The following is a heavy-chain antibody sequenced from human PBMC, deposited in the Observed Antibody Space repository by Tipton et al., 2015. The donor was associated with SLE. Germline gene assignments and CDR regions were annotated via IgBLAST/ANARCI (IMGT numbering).Heavy chain of an antibody. CDR3: ARAGRAWNLFDY. CDR1: GGSFSGYY. J-gene: IGHJ4*02. CDR2: IYHSGST. V-gene: IGHV4-34*01. Sequence: LSLTCAVYGGSFSGYYWSWIRRPPGKGLEWIGSIYHSGSTYYNPSLKSRVTISVDTSKNQFSLKLSSVTAADTAVYYCARAGRAWNLFDYWGQGTLVTVSS. D-gene: IGHD1-1*01.